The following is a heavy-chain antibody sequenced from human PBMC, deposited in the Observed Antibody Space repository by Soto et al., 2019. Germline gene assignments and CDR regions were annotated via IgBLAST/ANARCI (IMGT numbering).Heavy chain of an antibody. CDR3: AKDLDVVMVLSATRGLDV. D-gene: IGHD2-15*01. V-gene: IGHV4-38-2*02. J-gene: IGHJ6*02. Sequence: SETLSLTCAVSSGDYWGWIRQPPGKGLEWIGTISYSGSTYYNPSLKSRFTLSRDNSKNTLSLQMISLRPEDTGVYYCAKDLDVVMVLSATRGLDVWGQGTTVTVSS. CDR2: ISYSGST. CDR1: SGDY.